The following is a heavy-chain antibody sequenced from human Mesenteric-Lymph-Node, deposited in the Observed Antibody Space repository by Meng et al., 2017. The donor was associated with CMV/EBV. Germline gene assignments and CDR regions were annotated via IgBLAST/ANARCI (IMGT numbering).Heavy chain of an antibody. CDR2: IRNRANSYAN. J-gene: IGHJ4*02. CDR3: TRWVSGSAENFDY. D-gene: IGHD1-1*01. V-gene: IGHV3-73*01. CDR1: GLTLSGST. Sequence: SGLTLSGSTISWVRQASRKGLEWVSRIRNRANSYANAYAASVKGRLTVSRDDSRNTAYLQMNSLKSDDTAVYYCTRWVSGSAENFDYWGQGTLVTVSS.